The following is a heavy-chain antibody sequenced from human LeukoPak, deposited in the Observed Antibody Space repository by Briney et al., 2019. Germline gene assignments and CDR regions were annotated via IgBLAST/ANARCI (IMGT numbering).Heavy chain of an antibody. D-gene: IGHD1-14*01. Sequence: ASVTVSYMASGYTFTTYGISWVRQAPGQGLEWMEWISVYNGNTNHAQKFQGRVTMTTDTSTSTAYMDLRSLRSDDTAVYYCARGNHLSYFDYWGQGTLVTVSS. V-gene: IGHV1-18*01. CDR1: GYTFTTYG. CDR3: ARGNHLSYFDY. J-gene: IGHJ4*02. CDR2: ISVYNGNT.